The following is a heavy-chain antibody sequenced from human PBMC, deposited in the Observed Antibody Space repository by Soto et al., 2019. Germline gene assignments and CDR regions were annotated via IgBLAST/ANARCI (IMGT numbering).Heavy chain of an antibody. Sequence: QVQLQESGPGLVKPSETLSLTCTVSGDSISSFYWTWIRQPPGKGLEWVGYIFSSGSTNYNPSLKSRVTISVDTSENQFSLKLTAVTAADTAVYYCARVGYCSSTPCWPIGYFEYWGQGTLVTGSS. CDR1: GDSISSFY. CDR3: ARVGYCSSTPCWPIGYFEY. D-gene: IGHD2-2*01. V-gene: IGHV4-59*01. J-gene: IGHJ4*02. CDR2: IFSSGST.